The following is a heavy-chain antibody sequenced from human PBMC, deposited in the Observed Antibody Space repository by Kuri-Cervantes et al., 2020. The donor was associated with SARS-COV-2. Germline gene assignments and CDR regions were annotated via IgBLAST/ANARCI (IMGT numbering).Heavy chain of an antibody. CDR2: INPNSGGT. CDR3: ARGFNSAVAGTYWFDP. D-gene: IGHD6-19*01. J-gene: IGHJ5*02. V-gene: IGHV1-2*02. Sequence: ASVKVSCKASGYTFTGYYMHWVRQAPGQGLGWMGWINPNSGGTNYAQKFQGRVTMTRDTSISTAYMEPSRLRSDDTAVYYCARGFNSAVAGTYWFDPWGQGTLVTVSS. CDR1: GYTFTGYY.